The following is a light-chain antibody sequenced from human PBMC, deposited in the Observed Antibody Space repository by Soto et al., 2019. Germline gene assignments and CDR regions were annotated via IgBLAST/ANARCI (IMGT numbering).Light chain of an antibody. CDR3: QQRSNWPPSIT. CDR1: HTISSSY. J-gene: IGKJ5*01. Sequence: EIVLTQSPGTLSLSPGERATLSCRASHTISSSYLAWYQQKPGQAPRLLIYGASNRATGIPARFSGSGSGTDFTLTISSLEPEDFAVYYCQQRSNWPPSITFGQGTRLEIK. V-gene: IGKV3D-20*02. CDR2: GAS.